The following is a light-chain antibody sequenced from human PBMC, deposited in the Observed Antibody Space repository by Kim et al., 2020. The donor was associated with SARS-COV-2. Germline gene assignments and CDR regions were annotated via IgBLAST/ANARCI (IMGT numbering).Light chain of an antibody. CDR3: QQYNKWPLT. CDR2: GAS. Sequence: VSPGDRATLSCWAGQSVSSNLACYQQKPGQAPRLLIYGASTRATGIPARFSGSESGTEFTLTIGSLQSEDFAVYYCQQYNKWPLTFGGGTKVDIK. CDR1: QSVSSN. V-gene: IGKV3D-15*01. J-gene: IGKJ4*02.